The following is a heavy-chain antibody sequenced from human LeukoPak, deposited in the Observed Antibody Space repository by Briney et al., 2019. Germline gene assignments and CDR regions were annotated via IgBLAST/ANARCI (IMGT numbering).Heavy chain of an antibody. D-gene: IGHD2-21*01. CDR1: GGSISSGGYY. Sequence: PSETLSLTCTVSGGSISSGGYYWSWIRQHPGKGLEWIGYIYYSGSTYYNPSLKSRVTISVDTSKNQFSLKLSSVTAADTAVYYCARSQYSDYYYYYYMDVWGKGTTVTVSS. CDR2: IYYSGST. V-gene: IGHV4-31*03. J-gene: IGHJ6*03. CDR3: ARSQYSDYYYYYYMDV.